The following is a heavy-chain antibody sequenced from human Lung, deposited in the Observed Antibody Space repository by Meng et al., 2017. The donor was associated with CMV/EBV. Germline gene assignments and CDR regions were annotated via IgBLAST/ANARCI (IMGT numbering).Heavy chain of an antibody. CDR3: LRRSGGSV. V-gene: IGHV4-4*02. CDR1: GDSITNHNW. CDR2: IPHRGSS. J-gene: IGHJ1*01. D-gene: IGHD3-10*01. Sequence: QVQLREPGPALWKPSETLSLTCAVSGDSITNHNWWAWVRQPPGKGLEWIGEIPHRGSSAYNPSLKSRVSMSIDKSKNQFSLKLTSVTAADTAVYHCLRRSGGSVWGQGTLVTVSS.